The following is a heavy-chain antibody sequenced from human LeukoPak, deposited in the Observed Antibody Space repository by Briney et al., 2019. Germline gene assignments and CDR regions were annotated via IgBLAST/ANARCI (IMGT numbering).Heavy chain of an antibody. J-gene: IGHJ4*02. Sequence: GRSLRLSCAASGFTFDDYAMHWVRQAPGKGLEWVSGISWNSGSIGYADSVKGRFTISRDNAKNSLYLQMNSLRAEDTAVYYCARAQYYYDTSGYDYWGQGTLVTVSS. D-gene: IGHD3-22*01. CDR1: GFTFDDYA. V-gene: IGHV3-9*01. CDR2: ISWNSGSI. CDR3: ARAQYYYDTSGYDY.